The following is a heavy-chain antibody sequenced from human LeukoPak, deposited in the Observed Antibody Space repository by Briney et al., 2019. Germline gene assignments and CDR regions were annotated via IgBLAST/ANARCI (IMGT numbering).Heavy chain of an antibody. CDR1: GGTFSSYA. Sequence: ASVKVSCKASGGTFSSYAISWVRQAPGQGLEWMGRIIPIFGTANYAQKFQGRVTITTDESTSTAYMELSSLRSEDTAVYYCAREFVPEVDTAMVFDYWGQGTLVTVSS. CDR2: IIPIFGTA. J-gene: IGHJ4*02. CDR3: AREFVPEVDTAMVFDY. D-gene: IGHD5-18*01. V-gene: IGHV1-69*05.